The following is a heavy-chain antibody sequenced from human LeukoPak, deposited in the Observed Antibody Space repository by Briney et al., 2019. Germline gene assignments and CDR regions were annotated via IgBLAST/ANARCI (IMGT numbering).Heavy chain of an antibody. V-gene: IGHV4-59*01. D-gene: IGHD5-18*01. J-gene: IGHJ6*02. CDR2: IYYSGST. CDR1: GGSISSYY. Sequence: SETPSLTCTVSGGSISSYYWSWIRQPPGKGLEWIGYIYYSGSTNYNPALKSRVTISVDTSKNQFSLKLSSVTAADTAVYYCARDWGQRGYSYGPDDYYYGMDVWGQGTTVTVSS. CDR3: ARDWGQRGYSYGPDDYYYGMDV.